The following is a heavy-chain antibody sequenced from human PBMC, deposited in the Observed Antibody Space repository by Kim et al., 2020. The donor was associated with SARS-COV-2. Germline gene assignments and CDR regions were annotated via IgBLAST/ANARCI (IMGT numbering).Heavy chain of an antibody. CDR3: ARDGYSSSRPLKVYGMDV. CDR2: IYHRGST. CDR1: GGSISSSNW. D-gene: IGHD6-13*01. Sequence: SETLFLTCAVSGGSISSSNWWSWVRQPPGKGLEWIGEIYHRGSTNYNPSLKSRVTISVDKSKNQFSLKLSSVTAADTAVYYCARDGYSSSRPLKVYGMDVWGQGTTVTVSS. V-gene: IGHV4-4*02. J-gene: IGHJ6*02.